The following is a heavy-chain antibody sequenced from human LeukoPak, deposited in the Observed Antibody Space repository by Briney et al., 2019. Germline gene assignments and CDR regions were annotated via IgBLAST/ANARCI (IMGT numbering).Heavy chain of an antibody. J-gene: IGHJ4*02. Sequence: SETLSLTCAVSDGSISSYYWNWIRQPPGKGLEWIGYIYYSGSTNYNPSLKSRVTISVDASKNQFSLKLSSVTAADTAVYYCARERGDGDYFDYWGQGTLVTVSS. D-gene: IGHD2-21*02. CDR3: ARERGDGDYFDY. CDR1: DGSISSYY. V-gene: IGHV4-59*01. CDR2: IYYSGST.